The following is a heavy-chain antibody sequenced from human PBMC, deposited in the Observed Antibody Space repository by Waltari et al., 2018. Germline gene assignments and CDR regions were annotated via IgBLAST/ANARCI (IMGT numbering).Heavy chain of an antibody. CDR3: ARADSSSSYYYYGMDV. D-gene: IGHD6-13*01. Sequence: QVQLVQSGAEVKKPGSSVKVSCKASGGTFSSYTISWVRQAPGQGLEWMGRRIPILGIANYAQKFQGRVTITADKSTSTAYMELSSLRSEDTAVYYCARADSSSSYYYYGMDVWGQGTTVTVSS. V-gene: IGHV1-69*02. J-gene: IGHJ6*02. CDR2: RIPILGIA. CDR1: GGTFSSYT.